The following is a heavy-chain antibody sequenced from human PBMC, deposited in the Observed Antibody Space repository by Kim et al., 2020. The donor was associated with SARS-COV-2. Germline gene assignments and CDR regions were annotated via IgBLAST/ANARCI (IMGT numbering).Heavy chain of an antibody. CDR1: GGSFSGYY. D-gene: IGHD3-22*01. CDR2: INHSGST. J-gene: IGHJ4*02. Sequence: SETLSLTCAVYGGSFSGYYWSWIRQPPGKGLEWIGEINHSGSTNYNPSLKSRVTISVDTSKNQFSLKLSSVTAADTAVYYCARGLAFYDSSGYYVGRLYYFDYWGQGTLVTVSS. V-gene: IGHV4-34*01. CDR3: ARGLAFYDSSGYYVGRLYYFDY.